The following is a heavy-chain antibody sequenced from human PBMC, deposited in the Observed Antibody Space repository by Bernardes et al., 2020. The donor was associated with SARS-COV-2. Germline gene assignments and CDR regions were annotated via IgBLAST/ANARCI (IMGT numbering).Heavy chain of an antibody. D-gene: IGHD6-13*01. CDR1: GFDFTHYW. J-gene: IGHJ4*02. CDR3: ARQSSFVAATGIDY. V-gene: IGHV5-51*01. Sequence: GEHLKSSGKVSGFDFTHYWIGWVRPMPGNGLEWMGIIYPRDSDTRYSPSFQGQVTISADKSISTAYLQWSSLKASDTAMYYCARQSSFVAATGIDYWGQGTLVTVSS. CDR2: IYPRDSDT.